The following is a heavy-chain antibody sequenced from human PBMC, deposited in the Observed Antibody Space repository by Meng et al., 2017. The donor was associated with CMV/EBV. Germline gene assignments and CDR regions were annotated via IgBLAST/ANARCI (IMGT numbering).Heavy chain of an antibody. Sequence: QVQLVESGGGVVQPGGSLRRSCAASGFTFSSYGMHWVRQAPGKGLEWVAFIRYDGSNKYYADSVKGRFTISRDNSKNTLYLQMNSLRAEDTAVYYCAKDASAAGIDYWGQGTLVTVSS. V-gene: IGHV3-30*02. CDR3: AKDASAAGIDY. CDR1: GFTFSSYG. J-gene: IGHJ4*02. CDR2: IRYDGSNK. D-gene: IGHD6-13*01.